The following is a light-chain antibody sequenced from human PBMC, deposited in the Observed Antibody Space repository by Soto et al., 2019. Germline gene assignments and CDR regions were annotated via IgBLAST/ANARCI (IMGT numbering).Light chain of an antibody. J-gene: IGLJ1*01. CDR1: SSNIAANS. V-gene: IGLV1-51*01. CDR3: GAWDTSLTVDV. Sequence: QPVLTQPPSVSAAPGQEVTISCSGSSSNIAANSVSWYQHLPGTAPKLLIYNSDRRPSGIPARFSGSKSGTSATLGITGLQTGDEADYYCGAWDTSLTVDVFGSGTKVTVL. CDR2: NSD.